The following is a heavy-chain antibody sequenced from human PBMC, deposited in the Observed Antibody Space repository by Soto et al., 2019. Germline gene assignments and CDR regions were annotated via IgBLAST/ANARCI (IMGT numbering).Heavy chain of an antibody. CDR3: AKDLTRQLAYWLDP. CDR1: GFSFTVYY. CDR2: INAHSCGT. J-gene: IGHJ5*02. Sequence: ASVNVSFKASGFSFTVYYIHWLLQAPGQGLEWMGWINAHSCGTEYAQKFQGRVTLTRDTSIATAYLTLTSLTSDDTALYYCAKDLTRQLAYWLDPWGQGTQVTVSS. V-gene: IGHV1-2*02. D-gene: IGHD6-6*01.